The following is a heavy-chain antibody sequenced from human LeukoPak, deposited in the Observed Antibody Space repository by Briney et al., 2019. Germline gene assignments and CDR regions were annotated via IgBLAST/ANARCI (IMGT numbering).Heavy chain of an antibody. V-gene: IGHV1-18*01. CDR3: ARDDSTYYYGSGSVDWFDP. Sequence: GASVKVPCKASGYTFTSYGMIWVRQAPGQGLEWMGWISAYNGNTNYAQKLQGRVTMTTDTSTSTAYMELRSLRSDDTAVYYCARDDSTYYYGSGSVDWFDPWGQGTLVTVSS. CDR2: ISAYNGNT. D-gene: IGHD3-10*01. CDR1: GYTFTSYG. J-gene: IGHJ5*02.